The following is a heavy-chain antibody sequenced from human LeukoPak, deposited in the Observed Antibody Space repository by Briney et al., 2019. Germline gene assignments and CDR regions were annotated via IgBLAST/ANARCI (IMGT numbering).Heavy chain of an antibody. V-gene: IGHV1-2*02. Sequence: ASVKVSCKTSGYTFSDYYIHWIRQAPGQGLEWVGWINPNSGDTDYAQKFQGRVTMTRDMSTSTVYMELSSLRSEDTAVYYCARVAAEVVGVPGAIGFGWLRRDYYYMDVWGKGTTVTVSS. CDR3: ARVAAEVVGVPGAIGFGWLRRDYYYMDV. CDR1: GYTFSDYY. CDR2: INPNSGDT. D-gene: IGHD2-2*02. J-gene: IGHJ6*03.